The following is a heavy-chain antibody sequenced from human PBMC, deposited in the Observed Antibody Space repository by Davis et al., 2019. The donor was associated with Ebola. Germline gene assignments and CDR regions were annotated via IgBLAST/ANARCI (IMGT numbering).Heavy chain of an antibody. CDR2: INSDGSST. V-gene: IGHV3-74*01. D-gene: IGHD3-22*01. Sequence: PGGSLRLSCAASGFTFSSYWMHWVRQAPGKGLVWVSRINSDGSSTSYADSVKGRFTISRDNAKNSLYLQMNSLRAEDTAVYYCARGGTGVVVYVDYYGMDVWGQGTTVTVSS. CDR3: ARGGTGVVVYVDYYGMDV. J-gene: IGHJ6*02. CDR1: GFTFSSYW.